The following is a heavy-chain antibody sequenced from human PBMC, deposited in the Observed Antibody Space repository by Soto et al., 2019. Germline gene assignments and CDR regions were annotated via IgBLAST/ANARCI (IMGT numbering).Heavy chain of an antibody. V-gene: IGHV4-59*01. J-gene: IGHJ4*02. Sequence: TSETLSLTCTVSGGSISSYYWSWIRQPPGKGLEWIGYIYYSGSTNYNPSLKSRVTISVDTSKNQFSLKLSSVTAADTAVYYCARGYGVTGTVGYWGQGTLVTVSS. D-gene: IGHD1-20*01. CDR2: IYYSGST. CDR1: GGSISSYY. CDR3: ARGYGVTGTVGY.